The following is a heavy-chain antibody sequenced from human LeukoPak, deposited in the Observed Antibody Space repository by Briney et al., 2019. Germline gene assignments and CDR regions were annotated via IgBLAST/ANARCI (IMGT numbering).Heavy chain of an antibody. CDR2: ISAYNGNT. Sequence: ASVKVSCKASGYTFSGCYMHWVRQAPGQGLEWMGWISAYNGNTNYAQKLQGRVTMTTDTSTSTAYMELRSLRSDDTAVYYCVAPAAAGTYYYYGMDVWGQGTTVTVSS. V-gene: IGHV1-18*04. CDR1: GYTFSGCY. J-gene: IGHJ6*02. CDR3: VAPAAAGTYYYYGMDV. D-gene: IGHD6-13*01.